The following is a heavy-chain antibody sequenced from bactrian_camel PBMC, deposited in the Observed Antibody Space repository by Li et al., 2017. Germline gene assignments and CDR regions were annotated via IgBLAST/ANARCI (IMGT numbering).Heavy chain of an antibody. V-gene: IGHV3S1*01. Sequence: VESGGGLVQPGGSLRLSCAASGFTFSSEWMYWVRQAPGKGLEWVSSISSGSAITAYADSVKGRFTISRDNAKNTLSLQMNSLKPEDTAMYYCAADIGDCWNPYNNYWGQGTQVTVS. CDR1: GFTFSSEW. CDR3: AADIGDCWNPYNNY. CDR2: ISSGSAIT. D-gene: IGHD1*01. J-gene: IGHJ4*01.